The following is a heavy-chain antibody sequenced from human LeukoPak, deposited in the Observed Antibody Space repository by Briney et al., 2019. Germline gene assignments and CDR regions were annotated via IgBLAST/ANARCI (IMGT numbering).Heavy chain of an antibody. CDR2: ISGSSGST. Sequence: QPGGSLRLSCAASGFTFSNYAMSWVRQAPGKGLEWVSGISGSSGSTYYADSVKGRFTISRDNSKNTLYLQMNSLRAEDTAVYYCAKSGFGESASYNWFDPWGQGTLVTASS. CDR3: AKSGFGESASYNWFDP. V-gene: IGHV3-23*01. D-gene: IGHD3-10*01. CDR1: GFTFSNYA. J-gene: IGHJ5*02.